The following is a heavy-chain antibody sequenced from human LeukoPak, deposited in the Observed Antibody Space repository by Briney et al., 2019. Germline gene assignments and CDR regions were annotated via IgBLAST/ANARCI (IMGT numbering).Heavy chain of an antibody. V-gene: IGHV1-8*01. CDR3: ARGYRDYVWGSYRYIQDY. Sequence: SSETVSCKASGYTLTKYDIKWVRLATGQPREWMGLKNPNSVNTGYAQKFQRRVTMTRNTSISTAYMELSSLRSEDTAVYYCARGYRDYVWGSYRYIQDYWGQGTLVTVSS. D-gene: IGHD3-16*02. J-gene: IGHJ4*02. CDR1: GYTLTKYD. CDR2: KNPNSVNT.